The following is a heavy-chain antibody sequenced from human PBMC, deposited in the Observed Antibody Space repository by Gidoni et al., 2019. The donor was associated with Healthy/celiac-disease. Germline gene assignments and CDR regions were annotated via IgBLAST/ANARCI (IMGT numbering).Heavy chain of an antibody. J-gene: IGHJ6*02. CDR3: AKGDIVVVPVTLELPGDYYYGMDV. CDR1: GFTFSSYA. Sequence: EVQLLESGGGLVQPGGSLRLSCAASGFTFSSYAMSWFRQAPGKGRELVSAISGSGGSTYYADSVKGRFTISRDNSKNTLYLQMNSLRAEDTAVYYCAKGDIVVVPVTLELPGDYYYGMDVWGQGTTVTVSS. CDR2: ISGSGGST. D-gene: IGHD2-2*01. V-gene: IGHV3-23*01.